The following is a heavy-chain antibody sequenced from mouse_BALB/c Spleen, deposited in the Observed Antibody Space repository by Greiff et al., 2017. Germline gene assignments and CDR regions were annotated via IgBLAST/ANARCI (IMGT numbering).Heavy chain of an antibody. V-gene: IGHV1-4*01. J-gene: IGHJ4*01. D-gene: IGHD1-1*01. CDR3: ARGFYYGSSTYYAMDY. CDR2: INPSSGYT. Sequence: VKLMESGAELARPGASVKMSCKASGYTFTSYTMHWVKQRPGQGLEWIGYINPSSGYTNYNQKFKDKATLTADKSSSTAYMQLSSLTSEDSAVYYCARGFYYGSSTYYAMDYWGQGTSVTVSS. CDR1: GYTFTSYT.